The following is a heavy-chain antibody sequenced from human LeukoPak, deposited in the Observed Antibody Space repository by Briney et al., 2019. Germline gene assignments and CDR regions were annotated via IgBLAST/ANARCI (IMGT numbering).Heavy chain of an antibody. V-gene: IGHV3-23*01. CDR1: GFTFRAYT. D-gene: IGHD3-22*01. CDR2: IYGSGEGQT. CDR3: ARDSAPITMVVVVPAGFDY. J-gene: IGHJ4*02. Sequence: TGGSLRLSCAASGFTFRAYTMSWVRQAQGKGLEWVSGIYGSGEGQTFYADSVRGRFTISRDNAKNSLYLQLNSLRAEDTAVYYCARDSAPITMVVVVPAGFDYWGQGTRVIVSS.